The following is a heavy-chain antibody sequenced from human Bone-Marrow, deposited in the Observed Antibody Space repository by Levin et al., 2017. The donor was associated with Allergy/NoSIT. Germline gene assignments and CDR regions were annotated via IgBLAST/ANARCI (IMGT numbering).Heavy chain of an antibody. CDR3: AREVPYYDFWRGYYMEDY. D-gene: IGHD3-3*01. CDR1: GFTFSSYW. J-gene: IGHJ4*02. Sequence: GESLKISCAASGFTFSSYWMSWVRQAPGKGLEWVANIKQDGSEKYYVDSVKGRFTISRDNAKNSLYLQMNSLRAEDTAVYYCAREVPYYDFWRGYYMEDYWGQGTLVTVSS. V-gene: IGHV3-7*03. CDR2: IKQDGSEK.